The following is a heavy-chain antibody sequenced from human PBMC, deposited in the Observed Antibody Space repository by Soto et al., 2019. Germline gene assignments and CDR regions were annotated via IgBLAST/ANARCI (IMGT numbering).Heavy chain of an antibody. V-gene: IGHV4-30-2*01. CDR2: IYHSGST. D-gene: IGHD6-19*01. CDR1: GGSISSGGYS. Sequence: SETLSLTCAVSGGSISSGGYSWSWIRQPPGKGLEWIGCIYHSGSTYYNPSLKSRVTISVDKSKNQFSLKLSSVTAADTAVYYCARVGYSSGWYYFDYWGQGTLFTVSS. J-gene: IGHJ4*02. CDR3: ARVGYSSGWYYFDY.